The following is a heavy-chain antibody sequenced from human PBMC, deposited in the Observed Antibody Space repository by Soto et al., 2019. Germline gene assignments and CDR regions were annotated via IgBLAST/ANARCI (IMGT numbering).Heavy chain of an antibody. V-gene: IGHV4-30-4*01. CDR1: GGSISSGEFY. D-gene: IGHD3-22*01. CDR2: ISYSGST. Sequence: PSETLSLTCTVSGGSISSGEFYWSWIRQPPGKGLESIAYISYSGSTYYNPSLKSRVTISVDTSKNQFSLNLNSVTAADTAVYYCARDARYYYESGGYYSRFDSWGQGTLVTVSS. CDR3: ARDARYYYESGGYYSRFDS. J-gene: IGHJ4*02.